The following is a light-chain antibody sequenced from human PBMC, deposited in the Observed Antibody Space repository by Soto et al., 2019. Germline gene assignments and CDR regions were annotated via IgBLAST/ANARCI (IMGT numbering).Light chain of an antibody. CDR3: CSYAGSSTFEG. CDR1: SSDVGSYNL. J-gene: IGLJ1*01. V-gene: IGLV2-23*03. Sequence: QSALTQPASVSGSPGQSITISCTGTSSDVGSYNLVSWYQQHPGKAPKLMIYEGSKRPSGVSNRVSGSKSGNTASLTISGLKAEDEADYYCCSYAGSSTFEGFGTGTKLTVL. CDR2: EGS.